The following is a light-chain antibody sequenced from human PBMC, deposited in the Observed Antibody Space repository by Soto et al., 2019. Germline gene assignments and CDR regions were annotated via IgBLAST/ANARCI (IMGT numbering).Light chain of an antibody. CDR3: QQYNNWPGT. V-gene: IGKV3-15*01. CDR1: QSVRSN. Sequence: EVVMTQSPATLSVSPGERATLSCRASQSVRSNFAWYQQKPGQAPRLLIYGASTRATGVPSRFSGSGSGTDFTLTISSLQSEDFAVYYCQQYNNWPGTFGQGTKVDIK. J-gene: IGKJ1*01. CDR2: GAS.